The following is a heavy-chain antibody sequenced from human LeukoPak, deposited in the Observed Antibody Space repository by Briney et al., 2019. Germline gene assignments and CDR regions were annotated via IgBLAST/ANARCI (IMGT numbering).Heavy chain of an antibody. CDR1: GGSFSGYY. CDR2: IYYSGST. Sequence: SETLSLTCAVYGGSFSGYYWSWIRQPPGKGLEWIGYIYYSGSTNYNPSLKSRVTISVDTSKNQFSLKLSSVTAADTAVYYCASLSGWYGSYYYGMDVWGQGTTVTVSS. D-gene: IGHD6-19*01. CDR3: ASLSGWYGSYYYGMDV. J-gene: IGHJ6*02. V-gene: IGHV4-59*01.